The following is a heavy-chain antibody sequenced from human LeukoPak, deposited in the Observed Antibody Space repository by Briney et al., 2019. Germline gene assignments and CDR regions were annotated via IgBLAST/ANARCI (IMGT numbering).Heavy chain of an antibody. CDR3: ASDSYSPEYFQH. V-gene: IGHV3-66*01. Sequence: GGSLRLSCAASGFSVSNNYMSWVRQAPGKGLEWVSVIYSGGSTFYADSVKGRFTISRNNSKNTLYLQMNSLRAEDTAVYYCASDSYSPEYFQHWGQGTLVTVSS. J-gene: IGHJ1*01. D-gene: IGHD2-15*01. CDR2: IYSGGST. CDR1: GFSVSNNY.